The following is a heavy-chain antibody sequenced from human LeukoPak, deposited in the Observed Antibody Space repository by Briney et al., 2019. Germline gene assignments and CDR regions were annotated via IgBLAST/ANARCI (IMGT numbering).Heavy chain of an antibody. Sequence: ASVKVSCKASGYTFTGYYIHWVRQAPGQGLEWMGWINPNSGGTNYAQKFQGRVTMTRDTSISTAYMELSRLRSDDTAVYYCARDVQIRSIAARPWWFDPWGQGTLVTVSS. D-gene: IGHD6-6*01. CDR3: ARDVQIRSIAARPWWFDP. CDR1: GYTFTGYY. CDR2: INPNSGGT. J-gene: IGHJ5*02. V-gene: IGHV1-2*02.